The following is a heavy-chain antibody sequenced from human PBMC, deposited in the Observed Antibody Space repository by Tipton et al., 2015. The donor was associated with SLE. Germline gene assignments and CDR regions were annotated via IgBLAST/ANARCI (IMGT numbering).Heavy chain of an antibody. D-gene: IGHD3-16*01. V-gene: IGHV4-34*01. CDR2: INHSGST. CDR1: GVSFSGYY. Sequence: LRLSCAVYGVSFSGYYCRWIRQPPGKGLEWIGEINHSGSTNYNPSLKSRVTISVDTSKNQFSLKLSSVTAAGTAVYYCARVGAGGAFDIWGQGTMVTVSS. CDR3: ARVGAGGAFDI. J-gene: IGHJ3*02.